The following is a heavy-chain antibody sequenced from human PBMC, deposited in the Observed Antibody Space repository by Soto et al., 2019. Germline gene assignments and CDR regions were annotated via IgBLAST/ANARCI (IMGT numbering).Heavy chain of an antibody. J-gene: IGHJ6*02. D-gene: IGHD3-3*01. Sequence: QVRLVQSGAEVKKPGSSVKVSCEASGGTFSSYAVTWVRQAPGQGLEWMGGIIPIVTTPNYAQKFQGRLTISADKSTSTSYMELSSLRSEDTGVYYCARVGYNFWCRYHYYGMDVWGQGTTVIVSS. CDR1: GGTFSSYA. CDR3: ARVGYNFWCRYHYYGMDV. CDR2: IIPIVTTP. V-gene: IGHV1-69*06.